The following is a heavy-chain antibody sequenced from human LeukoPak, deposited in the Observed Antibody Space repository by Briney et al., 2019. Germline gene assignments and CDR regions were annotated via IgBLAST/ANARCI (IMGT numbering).Heavy chain of an antibody. CDR1: GGSFSGYY. J-gene: IGHJ4*02. CDR2: INHSGST. D-gene: IGHD3-10*01. V-gene: IGHV4-34*01. CDR3: ARARRTYYYGSGSYYNDY. Sequence: SETLSLTCAVYGGSFSGYYWSWIRQPPGKGLEWIGEINHSGSTNYNPSLKSRVTISVDTSKSQFSLKLSSVTAADTAVYYCARARRTYYYGSGSYYNDYWGQGTLVTVSS.